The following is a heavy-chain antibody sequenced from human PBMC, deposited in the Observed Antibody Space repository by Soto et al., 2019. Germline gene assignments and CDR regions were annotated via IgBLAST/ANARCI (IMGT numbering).Heavy chain of an antibody. Sequence: QVQLQESGPGLVRPSQTLSLTCTVSGGSISNDGSYWSWIRQHPGKGLEWIGSIYYSGTTYYNPSLKSRLTIAVARFQKHFSLKLTSVSAADAAVYYCARDRDYAGWFDPWGQGALVTVSS. CDR2: IYYSGTT. D-gene: IGHD4-17*01. CDR1: GGSISNDGSY. J-gene: IGHJ5*02. CDR3: ARDRDYAGWFDP. V-gene: IGHV4-31*03.